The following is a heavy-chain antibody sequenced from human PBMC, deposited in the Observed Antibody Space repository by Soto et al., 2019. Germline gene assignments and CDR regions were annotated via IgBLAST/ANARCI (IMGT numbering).Heavy chain of an antibody. D-gene: IGHD3-10*02. Sequence: QVRLVQSGAEVKEPGDSVRVSCEASGYTFTAYHIHWVRQAPGQGLEWMGWINPKFGDTGYAQDFQGRVSMTSDRSISTVYMELSRLTSDETAIYYCARNMDYYYGRGSGNGHGVLCQGTTVTVFS. CDR1: GYTFTAYH. CDR2: INPKFGDT. J-gene: IGHJ6*02. CDR3: ARNMDYYYGRGSGNGHGV. V-gene: IGHV1-2*02.